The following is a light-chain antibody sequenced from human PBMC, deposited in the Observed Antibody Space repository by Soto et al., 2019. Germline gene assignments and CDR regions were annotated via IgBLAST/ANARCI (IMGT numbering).Light chain of an antibody. V-gene: IGKV1-9*01. CDR3: QQFNSYPRT. J-gene: IGKJ1*01. CDR2: AAS. CDR1: QGIANY. Sequence: GDRVTISCRASQGIANYLAWYQQKPGTAPKLLIYAASTLQSGVPSRFSGSGSGVEFTLTISSLQPEDFATYYCQQFNSYPRTFGQGTKVDI.